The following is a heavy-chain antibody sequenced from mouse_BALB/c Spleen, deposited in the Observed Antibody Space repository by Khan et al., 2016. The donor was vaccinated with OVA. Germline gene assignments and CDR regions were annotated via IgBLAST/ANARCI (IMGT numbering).Heavy chain of an antibody. CDR3: ACSGYFAWFAY. V-gene: IGHV14-1*02. CDR1: GFNIKDYY. J-gene: IGHJ3*01. CDR2: IDPENGET. Sequence: VQLQQSGAELVRPGALVKLSCKASGFNIKDYYLHWVKQRPEQGLEWIGWIDPENGETVYDPKFQDKASITADTSSNTAYLQFSSLTSEDTAVYYWACSGYFAWFAYWGQGTLVTVSA.